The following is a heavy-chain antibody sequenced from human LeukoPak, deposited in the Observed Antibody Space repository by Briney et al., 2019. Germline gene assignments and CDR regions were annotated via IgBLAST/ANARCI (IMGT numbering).Heavy chain of an antibody. D-gene: IGHD5-18*01. CDR2: VYYGGST. CDR1: GVSISSFY. J-gene: IGHJ3*01. CDR3: ARQGYSSTSDAFDV. Sequence: SETLSLTCFVSGVSISSFYWSWVRQPPGKGLEWIGYVYYGGSTTYNPSLKSRVPISVDTSRRQLSLNLTSVTAADTAVYYCARQGYSSTSDAFDVWGQGTMVTVS. V-gene: IGHV4-59*08.